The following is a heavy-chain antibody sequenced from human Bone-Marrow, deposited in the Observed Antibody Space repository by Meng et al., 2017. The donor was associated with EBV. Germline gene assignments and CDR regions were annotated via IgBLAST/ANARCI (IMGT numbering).Heavy chain of an antibody. CDR1: GGSIRSGYS. D-gene: IGHD3-22*01. Sequence: QLQLHGSVSGLVKPSQTLSLTCAVSGGSIRSGYSWSWIRQPPGKGLEWIGYIYHSGNTYYNPSLKSRVTISVDKSKNQFSLKLSSMTAADTAVYYCAAGDYSDSSGYYQFDNWGQGTLVTVSS. V-gene: IGHV4-30-2*01. J-gene: IGHJ4*02. CDR2: IYHSGNT. CDR3: AAGDYSDSSGYYQFDN.